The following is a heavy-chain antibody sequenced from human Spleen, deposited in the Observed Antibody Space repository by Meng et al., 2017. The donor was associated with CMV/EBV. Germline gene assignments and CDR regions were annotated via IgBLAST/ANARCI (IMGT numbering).Heavy chain of an antibody. V-gene: IGHV1-2*02. D-gene: IGHD6-19*01. CDR1: GYTFTAYY. Sequence: SCKASGYTFTAYYMDWVRQAPGQGLECMGWINPDSGATNYAQNFQGRVTMTRDTSINTAYMELTRLRSDDTAVYYCAVRNNSGWYYYWGQGTLVTVSS. J-gene: IGHJ4*02. CDR3: AVRNNSGWYYY. CDR2: INPDSGAT.